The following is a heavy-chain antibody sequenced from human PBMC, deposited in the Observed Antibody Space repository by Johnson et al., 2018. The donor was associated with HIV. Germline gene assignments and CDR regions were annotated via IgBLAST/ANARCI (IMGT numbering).Heavy chain of an antibody. D-gene: IGHD1-26*01. J-gene: IGHJ3*02. CDR3: ARRGWELWTTQNAFYI. V-gene: IGHV3-20*04. CDR2: INWNGGST. CDR1: GFIFDDYG. Sequence: VQLVESGGGVVRPGGSLRLSCAASGFIFDDYGMSWVRQAPGKGLEWVSGINWNGGSTGYADSVKGRLNISRDNAKNSLFLQMNSLRAEDTALYYCARRGWELWTTQNAFYIWGQGTMVTVSS.